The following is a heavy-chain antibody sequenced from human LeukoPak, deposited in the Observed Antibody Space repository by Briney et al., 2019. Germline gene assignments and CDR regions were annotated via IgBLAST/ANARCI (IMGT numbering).Heavy chain of an antibody. CDR3: ARSPYYDSSGNNWFDP. J-gene: IGHJ5*02. CDR1: GGTFSSYT. V-gene: IGHV1-69*02. D-gene: IGHD3-22*01. Sequence: SVKVSCKASGGTFSSYTISWVRQAPGQGLEWMGRIIPILGIANYAQKFQGRVTITADKSTSTAYMELSSLRSEDTAVYYCARSPYYDSSGNNWFDPWGQGTLVTVSS. CDR2: IIPILGIA.